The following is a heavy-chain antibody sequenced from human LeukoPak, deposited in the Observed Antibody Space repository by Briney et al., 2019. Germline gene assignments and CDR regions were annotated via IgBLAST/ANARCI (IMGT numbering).Heavy chain of an antibody. J-gene: IGHJ5*02. CDR3: ATRYCSGGSCP. CDR2: ISSSSSYI. Sequence: GGSLRLSCAASGFTFSSYSMNWVRQAPGKGLEWVSSISSSSSYIYYADSVKGRFTIPRDNAKNSLYLQMNSLRAEDTAVYYCATRYCSGGSCPWGQGTLVTVSS. CDR1: GFTFSSYS. V-gene: IGHV3-21*01. D-gene: IGHD2-15*01.